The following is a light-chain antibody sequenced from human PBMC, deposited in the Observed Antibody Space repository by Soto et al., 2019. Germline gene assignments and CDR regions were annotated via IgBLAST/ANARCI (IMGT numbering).Light chain of an antibody. CDR2: GNS. CDR3: QSYDSSLSASVV. J-gene: IGLJ2*01. CDR1: SSNIGAGYD. V-gene: IGLV1-40*01. Sequence: QSVLTQPPSVSGAPGQRVTISCTGSSSNIGAGYDVHWYQQLPRTAPKLLIYGNSNRPSGVPDRFSGSKSGTSASLAITGLQAEDEADYYCQSYDSSLSASVVFGGGTKLTVL.